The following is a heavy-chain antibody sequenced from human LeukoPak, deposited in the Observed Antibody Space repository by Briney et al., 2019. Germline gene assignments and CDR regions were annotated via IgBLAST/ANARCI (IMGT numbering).Heavy chain of an antibody. D-gene: IGHD1-1*01. CDR3: VREWKSYYYYMDV. CDR1: GFIFSSYW. CDR2: IKQDGSEK. V-gene: IGHV3-7*01. Sequence: PGGSLRLPCAASGFIFSSYWMSWVRQAPGKGLEWVANIKQDGSEKYYVDSVKGRFTISRDNAKNSLYLQMNSLRAEDTAVYYCVREWKSYYYYMDVWGKGTTVTVSS. J-gene: IGHJ6*03.